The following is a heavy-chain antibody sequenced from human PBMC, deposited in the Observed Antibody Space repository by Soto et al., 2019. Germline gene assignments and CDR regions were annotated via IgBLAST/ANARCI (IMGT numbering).Heavy chain of an antibody. V-gene: IGHV2-26*01. D-gene: IGHD2-2*01. CDR1: GFSLSNARMG. CDR2: IFSNDEK. CDR3: ARGGCSSTSCRPRVGTAPFDY. Sequence: QVTLKESGPVLVKPTETLTLTCTVSGFSLSNARMGVSWIRQPPGKALEWLAHIFSNDEKSYSTSLKSRLTTSRDTSKSQGVLTMTNMDPGDTATYYCARGGCSSTSCRPRVGTAPFDYGGQGTLVTVSS. J-gene: IGHJ4*02.